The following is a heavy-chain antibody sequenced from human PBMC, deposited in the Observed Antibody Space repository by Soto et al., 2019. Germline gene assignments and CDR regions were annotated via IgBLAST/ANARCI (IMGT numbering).Heavy chain of an antibody. J-gene: IGHJ5*02. CDR3: AKELMAGAAHSWFDP. CDR1: GFTFSNYA. D-gene: IGHD6-19*01. CDR2: ISYDGNHQ. V-gene: IGHV3-30*18. Sequence: QVQLVESGGGVVQPGRSLRLSCAASGFTFSNYAMHWVRQAPGKGLEWVAVISYDGNHQYYADSLKGRFTISRDNSKNTLYLQMNSLRDDDTAVYHCAKELMAGAAHSWFDPWGQGTLVTVSS.